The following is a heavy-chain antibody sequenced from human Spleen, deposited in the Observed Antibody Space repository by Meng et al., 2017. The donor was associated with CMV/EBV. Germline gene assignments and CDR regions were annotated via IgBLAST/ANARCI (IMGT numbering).Heavy chain of an antibody. V-gene: IGHV4-30-4*01. Sequence: QVQLQESVPGLVNPSQTLSLTCTVSDGFTTSDDYYWSWIRQPPGKGLEWIGYIHYSGTTYYNPSLKSRIAISLDTSKNQFSLNLNSVTAADAAVYYCARDSPGGYGYFDSWGQGTLVTVSS. CDR1: DGFTTSDDYY. CDR2: IHYSGTT. D-gene: IGHD5-12*01. CDR3: ARDSPGGYGYFDS. J-gene: IGHJ4*02.